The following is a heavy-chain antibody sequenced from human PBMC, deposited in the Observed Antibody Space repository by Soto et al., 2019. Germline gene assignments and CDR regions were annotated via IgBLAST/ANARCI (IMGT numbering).Heavy chain of an antibody. J-gene: IGHJ4*02. Sequence: PVESLSISCEVSGYSFTSYCIVWVLQMPGKGLEWMGIIYPGDSDTRYSPSFQGQVTISADKSISTAYLQWSRLKASDTAMYYCARQTPMPNYDILPGPCDYWGQGTMVTVSS. CDR1: GYSFTSYC. CDR3: ARQTPMPNYDILPGPCDY. CDR2: IYPGDSDT. D-gene: IGHD3-9*01. V-gene: IGHV5-51*01.